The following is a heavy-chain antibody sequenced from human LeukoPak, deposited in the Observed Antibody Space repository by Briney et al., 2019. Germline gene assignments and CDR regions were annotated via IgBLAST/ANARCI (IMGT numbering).Heavy chain of an antibody. Sequence: SETLSLTCAVYGGSFSGYYWSWIRQPPGKGLEWIGEINHSGSTNYNPSLKSRVTISVDTSKNQFSLKLSSVTAADTAVYYCARGRLEDIVVVPAAIGSSSDYWGQGTLVTVSS. CDR3: ARGRLEDIVVVPAAIGSSSDY. D-gene: IGHD2-2*01. CDR1: GGSFSGYY. CDR2: INHSGST. V-gene: IGHV4-34*01. J-gene: IGHJ4*02.